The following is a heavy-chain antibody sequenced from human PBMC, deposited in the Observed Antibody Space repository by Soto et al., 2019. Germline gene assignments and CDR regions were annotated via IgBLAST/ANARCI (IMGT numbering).Heavy chain of an antibody. CDR2: IYYSGST. Sequence: SETLSLTCTVSGGSISSSSYYWGWIRQPPGKGLEWIGSIYYSGSTYYNPSLKSRVTISVDTSKNQFSLKLSSVTAADTAVYYCAQGYGDYYFDYWGQGTLVTVSS. J-gene: IGHJ4*02. D-gene: IGHD4-17*01. V-gene: IGHV4-39*01. CDR1: GGSISSSSYY. CDR3: AQGYGDYYFDY.